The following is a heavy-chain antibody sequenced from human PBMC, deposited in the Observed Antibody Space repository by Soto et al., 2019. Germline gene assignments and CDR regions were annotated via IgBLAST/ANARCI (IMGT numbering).Heavy chain of an antibody. Sequence: EVQLVESGGGLIQPGGSLRLSCAASGFTFSSNDMNSVRQAPGKGLEWVSLIYSGGSTYYADSVKGRFTISRDNSKNTLYLQMSSLRAEDRAVYYCATRPLLPGAPWGQGTMVTVSS. CDR2: IYSGGST. D-gene: IGHD3-22*01. CDR3: ATRPLLPGAP. J-gene: IGHJ3*01. CDR1: GFTFSSND. V-gene: IGHV3-53*01.